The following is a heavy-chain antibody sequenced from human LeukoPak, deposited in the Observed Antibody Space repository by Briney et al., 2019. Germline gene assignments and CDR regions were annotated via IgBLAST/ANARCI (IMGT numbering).Heavy chain of an antibody. J-gene: IGHJ4*02. Sequence: SETLFLTCTVSGYSISNGYYWGWIRQPPGKGLEWVGSIYHRGSTYYNPSLTSRVTISLDRSKKKFSLKLTSVTAADTAVYFCARGAEYYAIWRGYAGYSDYWGQGISVTVSS. CDR2: IYHRGST. V-gene: IGHV4-38-2*02. CDR3: ARGAEYYAIWRGYAGYSDY. D-gene: IGHD3-3*01. CDR1: GYSISNGYY.